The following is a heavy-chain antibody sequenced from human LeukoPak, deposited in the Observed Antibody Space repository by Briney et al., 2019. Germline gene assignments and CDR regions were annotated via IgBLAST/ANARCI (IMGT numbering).Heavy chain of an antibody. V-gene: IGHV4-59*01. CDR2: IYYSGST. D-gene: IGHD6-13*01. CDR3: ASEYGEGSWPYFDY. J-gene: IGHJ4*02. CDR1: GGSISSYY. Sequence: SETLSLTCTVSGGSISSYYWSWIRQPPGKGLEWIGYIYYSGSTNYNPSLKSRVTISVDTSKNQFSLKLSSVTAADTAVYYCASEYGEGSWPYFDYWGQGTLVTVSS.